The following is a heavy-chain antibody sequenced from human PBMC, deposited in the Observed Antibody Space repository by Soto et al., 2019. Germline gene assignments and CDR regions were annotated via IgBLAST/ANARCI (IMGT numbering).Heavy chain of an antibody. CDR1: GYSFTSYW. CDR2: IYPGDSDT. CDR3: ARHNTAMENYYYYYGMDV. V-gene: IGHV5-51*01. J-gene: IGHJ6*02. D-gene: IGHD5-18*01. Sequence: PGESLKISCKGSGYSFTSYWIGWVRQMPGKGLEWMGIIYPGDSDTRYSPSFQGQVTISADKSISTAYLQWSSLKASDTAMYYCARHNTAMENYYYYYGMDVWGQGTTVTVSS.